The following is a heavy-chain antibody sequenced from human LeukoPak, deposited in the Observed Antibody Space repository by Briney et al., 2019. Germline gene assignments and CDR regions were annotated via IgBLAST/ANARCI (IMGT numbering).Heavy chain of an antibody. CDR3: ARELDPYNWFDP. CDR2: IIPIFGTA. V-gene: IGHV1-69*13. CDR1: GGTFSSYA. J-gene: IGHJ5*02. Sequence: SVKVSCKASGGTFSSYAISWVRQAPGQGLEWMGGIIPIFGTANYAQKFQGRVTITADGSTSTAYMELSSLRSEDTAVYYCARELDPYNWFDPWGQGTLVTVSS.